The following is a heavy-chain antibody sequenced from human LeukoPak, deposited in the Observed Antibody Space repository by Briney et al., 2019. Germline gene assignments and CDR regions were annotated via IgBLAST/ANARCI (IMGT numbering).Heavy chain of an antibody. J-gene: IGHJ4*02. V-gene: IGHV3-74*01. CDR1: GFTLSCYW. Sequence: GGSLRLSCAASGFTLSCYWMHWVRQAPGKGLVWVSRIHSDGTPTTYADSVKGRFTISRDNAKNTLYLQMNSLRAEDTAVYYCAISGDGHNYFDYWGQGILVTVSS. D-gene: IGHD5-24*01. CDR3: AISGDGHNYFDY. CDR2: IHSDGTPT.